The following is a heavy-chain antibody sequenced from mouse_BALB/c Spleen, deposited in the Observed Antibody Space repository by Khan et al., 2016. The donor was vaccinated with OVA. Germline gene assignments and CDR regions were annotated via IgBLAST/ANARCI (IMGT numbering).Heavy chain of an antibody. D-gene: IGHD1-1*01. Sequence: DVKLVESGGGLVKSGGSLKLSCAASGFTFSTYAMSWVRQTPEKRLEWVATISTGDTYTYYPDSVKGRFTISRDNAKNTLYLQMSSLRSEDTAMYYCARPPITTVVATSYWFFDVWGAGTTVTVSP. CDR3: ARPPITTVVATSYWFFDV. J-gene: IGHJ1*01. V-gene: IGHV5-9-3*01. CDR1: GFTFSTYA. CDR2: ISTGDTYT.